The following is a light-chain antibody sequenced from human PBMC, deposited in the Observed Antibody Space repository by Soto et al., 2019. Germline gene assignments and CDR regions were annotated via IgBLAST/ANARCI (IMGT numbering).Light chain of an antibody. CDR1: QGISSY. V-gene: IGKV1-9*01. CDR3: QQYNSYWGT. CDR2: AAS. Sequence: DIQMTQSTSSLSASVGDRVTITCRASQGISSYLNWYQQKPGKAPKLLIYAASTLQSGVPSRFSGSGSGTEFTLTISSLQPDDFATYYCQQYNSYWGTFGQGTKVDIK. J-gene: IGKJ1*01.